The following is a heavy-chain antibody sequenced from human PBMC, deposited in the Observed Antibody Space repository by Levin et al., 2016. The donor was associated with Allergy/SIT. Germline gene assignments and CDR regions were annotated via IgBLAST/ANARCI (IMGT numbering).Heavy chain of an antibody. V-gene: IGHV4-61*01. D-gene: IGHD7-27*01. Sequence: SETLSLTCTVSGGSVSSGSSYWSWIRQPPGKGLDWIGYIYNSGTAYYNPSLKSRVTISVDTSKNQFSLKLSSVTAADTAMYYCARHLGTTDAFDIWGQGTMVTVSS. CDR3: ARHLGTTDAFDI. J-gene: IGHJ3*02. CDR1: GGSVSSGSSY. CDR2: IYNSGTA.